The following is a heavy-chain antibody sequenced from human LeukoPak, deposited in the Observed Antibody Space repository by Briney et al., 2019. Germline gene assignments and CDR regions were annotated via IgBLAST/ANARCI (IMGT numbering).Heavy chain of an antibody. CDR2: IQYSGSS. D-gene: IGHD1-26*01. Sequence: SQTLSLICSVSTRFISIRNDQWGWIRQTPGKGLEWLGNIQYSGSSYYSPSLRSRVTISVDTSKNTFSLIVNSVTASDAAVYYCARRRSVGNTGIYFDYWGQGIPVTVSS. V-gene: IGHV4-39*02. CDR1: TRFISIRNDQ. CDR3: ARRRSVGNTGIYFDY. J-gene: IGHJ4*02.